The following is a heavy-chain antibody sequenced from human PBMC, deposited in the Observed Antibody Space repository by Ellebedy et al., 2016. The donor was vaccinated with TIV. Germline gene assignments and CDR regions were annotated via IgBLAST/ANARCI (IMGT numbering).Heavy chain of an antibody. CDR3: AREGWGETVRGY. J-gene: IGHJ4*02. CDR1: GLTLSTSS. D-gene: IGHD3-10*01. CDR2: ISASGSTI. V-gene: IGHV3-48*04. Sequence: PGGSLRLSCAASGLTLSTSSINWVRQSPGKGLELLSYISASGSTIYYADAVTGRFTISRDNARDLLYPQMSSLRAEDTAIYYCAREGWGETVRGYWGQGTQVTVSS.